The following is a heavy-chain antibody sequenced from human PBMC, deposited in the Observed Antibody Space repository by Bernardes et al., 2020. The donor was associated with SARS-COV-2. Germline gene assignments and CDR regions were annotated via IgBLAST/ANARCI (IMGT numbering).Heavy chain of an antibody. V-gene: IGHV4-59*01. CDR2: IYYTGST. J-gene: IGHJ6*01. CDR1: DGSISDYY. CDR3: ARDRGVTVGGTYIGYYGMDV. Sequence: SETLSLTCTVSDGSISDYYWSWIRQSPGKGLEWIGYIYYTGSTNYNPSLKSRVTISVDTSKNQFSLKLSSATAADTAVYYCARDRGVTVGGTYIGYYGMDVWGQGSTVNVSS. D-gene: IGHD3-10*01.